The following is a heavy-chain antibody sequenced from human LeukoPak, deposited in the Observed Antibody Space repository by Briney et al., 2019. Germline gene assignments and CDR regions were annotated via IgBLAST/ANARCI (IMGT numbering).Heavy chain of an antibody. V-gene: IGHV3-21*01. CDR2: INSGSSYI. CDR1: GFTFNNYN. Sequence: GGSLRLSCAASGFTFNNYNMNWVRQAPGKGLEWVSSINSGSSYIYYADSVKGRFTISRDNSKNSLYLQMNSLRAEDTAVYYCARDRGIVSGWYRTDTTGYFDLWGRGTLVTVSS. CDR3: ARDRGIVSGWYRTDTTGYFDL. J-gene: IGHJ2*01. D-gene: IGHD6-13*01.